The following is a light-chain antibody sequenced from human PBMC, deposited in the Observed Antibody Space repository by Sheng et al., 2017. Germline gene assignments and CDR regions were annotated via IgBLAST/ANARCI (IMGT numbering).Light chain of an antibody. Sequence: EIALTQSPATLSLSPGERATLSCRTSQSVRSDLAWYQQKPGQAPRLLIYDASNRATGVPARFSGSGSGTDFTLTISSLEPEDFGLYYCQQRYNWPALTFGGGTKVEIK. CDR2: DAS. J-gene: IGKJ4*01. CDR3: QQRYNWPALT. CDR1: QSVRSD. V-gene: IGKV3-11*01.